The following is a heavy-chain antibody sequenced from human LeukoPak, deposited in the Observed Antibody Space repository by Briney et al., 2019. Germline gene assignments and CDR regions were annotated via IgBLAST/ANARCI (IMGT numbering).Heavy chain of an antibody. CDR2: IWYDGSDK. CDR1: GFTFNTHG. D-gene: IGHD6-19*01. V-gene: IGHV3-33*01. CDR3: ARIAYSSGWSNIDY. J-gene: IGHJ4*02. Sequence: GGSLRLSCGASGFTFNTHGMHWVRQAPGQGLEWLAFIWYDGSDKYYADSVKGRFIISRDNGKNTLFLQMNSLRAEDTAVYYCARIAYSSGWSNIDYWGQGTLVTVSS.